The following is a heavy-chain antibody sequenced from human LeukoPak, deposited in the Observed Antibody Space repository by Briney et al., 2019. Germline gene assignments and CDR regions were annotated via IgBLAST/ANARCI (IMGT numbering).Heavy chain of an antibody. CDR2: ISVYNGNT. CDR3: ARDHSSSSQLFDY. V-gene: IGHV1-18*01. D-gene: IGHD6-13*01. Sequence: GASVKVSCKASGYTFTNFRISWVRQAPGQGLEWMGWISVYNGNTNFAQKLQGRVTMTTDTSTTTAYMELRNLRSDDTAVYYCARDHSSSSQLFDYWGQGTLVTVSS. J-gene: IGHJ4*02. CDR1: GYTFTNFR.